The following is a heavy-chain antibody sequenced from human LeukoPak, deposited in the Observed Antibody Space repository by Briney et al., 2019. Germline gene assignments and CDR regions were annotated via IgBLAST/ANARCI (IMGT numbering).Heavy chain of an antibody. CDR2: IHSGGTT. V-gene: IGHV3-53*01. J-gene: IGHJ3*02. CDR3: ARAGYFDWLLVWGAFDI. CDR1: GFTFSSYS. D-gene: IGHD3-9*01. Sequence: GGSLRLSCAASGFTFSSYSMSWVRQSPGKGLEWVSVIHSGGTTHYAESMKGRFTISRDDSKNTLYLQMNSLRVEDTAVYYCARAGYFDWLLVWGAFDIWGQGTMVTVSS.